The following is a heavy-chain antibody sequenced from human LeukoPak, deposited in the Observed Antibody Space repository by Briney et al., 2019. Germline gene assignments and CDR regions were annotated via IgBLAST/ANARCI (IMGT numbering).Heavy chain of an antibody. CDR1: GFTFSGYW. CDR2: IKQDGSEK. V-gene: IGHV3-7*01. Sequence: GGSLRLSCAASGFTFSGYWMSWVRQAPGKGLEWVANIKQDGSEKYYVDSVKGRFTISRDNAKNSLYLQMNSLRAEDTAVYYCARRGRIAAAGTDQYYFDYWGQGTLVTVSS. CDR3: ARRGRIAAAGTDQYYFDY. D-gene: IGHD6-13*01. J-gene: IGHJ4*02.